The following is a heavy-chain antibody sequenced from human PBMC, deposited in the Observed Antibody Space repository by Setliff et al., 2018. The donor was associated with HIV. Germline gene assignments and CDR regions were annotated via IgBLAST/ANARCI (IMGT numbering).Heavy chain of an antibody. V-gene: IGHV3-30*02. CDR2: IRFNGNDK. CDR1: GFIFKTYD. J-gene: IGHJ6*02. CDR3: ARSVIGYYYYGMDV. D-gene: IGHD3-10*01. Sequence: LRLSCATSGFIFKTYDIHWVRQAPGKGLEWVTFIRFNGNDKYYADSVKGRFTISRDTAKNSLYLQMNSLRAEDTAVYYCARSVIGYYYYGMDVWGQGTLVTVPS.